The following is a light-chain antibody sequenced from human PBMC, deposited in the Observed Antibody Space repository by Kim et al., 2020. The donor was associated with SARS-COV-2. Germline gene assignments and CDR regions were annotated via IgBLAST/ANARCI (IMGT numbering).Light chain of an antibody. Sequence: EVVLTQSPGTLSLSPGESATFSCRASQTVSSTYLAWYQQKPGQAPRLLMYGVSNRATGIPDRFSGSGYGTDFTLTISRLEPEDFAVYYCLQYGSSSYTFGQGTKLEI. CDR2: GVS. V-gene: IGKV3-20*01. J-gene: IGKJ2*01. CDR3: LQYGSSSYT. CDR1: QTVSSTY.